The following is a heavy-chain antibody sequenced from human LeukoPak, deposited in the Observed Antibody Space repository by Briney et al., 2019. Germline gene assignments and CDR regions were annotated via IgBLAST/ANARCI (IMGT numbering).Heavy chain of an antibody. CDR3: ARVSYYDSSGYYYDWFDP. J-gene: IGHJ5*02. CDR1: GGTFSSYA. Sequence: ASVKVSCKAPGGTFSSYAISWVRQAPGQGLEWMGGIIPIFGTANYAQKFQGRVTITMDESTSTAYMELSSLRSEDTAVYYCARVSYYDSSGYYYDWFDPWGQGTLVTVSS. CDR2: IIPIFGTA. V-gene: IGHV1-69*05. D-gene: IGHD3-22*01.